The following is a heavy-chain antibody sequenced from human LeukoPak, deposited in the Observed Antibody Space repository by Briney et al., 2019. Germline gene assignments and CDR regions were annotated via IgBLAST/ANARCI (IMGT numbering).Heavy chain of an antibody. V-gene: IGHV4-34*01. CDR1: GGSFSGYY. CDR3: ARVSGRIAAAASRTPPDY. CDR2: INHSGST. D-gene: IGHD6-13*01. J-gene: IGHJ4*02. Sequence: SETLSLTCAVYGGSFSGYYWSWTRQPPGKGLEWIGEINHSGSTNYNPSLKSRVTISVDTSKNQFSLKLSSVTAADTAVYYCARVSGRIAAAASRTPPDYWGQGTLVTVSS.